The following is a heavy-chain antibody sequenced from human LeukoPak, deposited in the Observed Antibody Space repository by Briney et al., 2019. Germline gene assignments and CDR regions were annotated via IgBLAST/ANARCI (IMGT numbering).Heavy chain of an antibody. J-gene: IGHJ4*02. CDR3: ARAGLDFWSGYLIDY. Sequence: SETLSLTCTVSGGSINSYYWSWIRQPPGKGLAWIGYIYYSGSTNYNPSLKSRVTISVDTSKNQFSLKLSSVTAADTAVYYCARAGLDFWSGYLIDYWGQGTLVTVSS. V-gene: IGHV4-59*01. CDR1: GGSINSYY. CDR2: IYYSGST. D-gene: IGHD3-3*01.